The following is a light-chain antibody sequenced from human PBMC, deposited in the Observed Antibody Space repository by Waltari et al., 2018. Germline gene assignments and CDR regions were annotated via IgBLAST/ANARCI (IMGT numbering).Light chain of an antibody. V-gene: IGKV1-5*03. Sequence: IQMTQSPSPLSASVGDRVTITCRASQSISSWLAWYQPKPGKAPKLLIYKASSLESGVPSRFSGSGSGTEFTLTISSLQPDDFATYYCQQYNSYGTFGGGTKVEIK. CDR3: QQYNSYGT. CDR1: QSISSW. CDR2: KAS. J-gene: IGKJ4*01.